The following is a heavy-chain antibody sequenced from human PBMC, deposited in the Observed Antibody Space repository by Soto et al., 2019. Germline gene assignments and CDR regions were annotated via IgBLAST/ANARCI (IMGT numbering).Heavy chain of an antibody. CDR3: SRREVGDEMDV. CDR1: ENTFTNYD. J-gene: IGHJ6*04. D-gene: IGHD3-3*01. Sequence: QAQLEQSGAEVQEPGASVKVSCKASENTFTNYDIIWVRQAPGQGLEWMGWLNPNNGNTGYEPKGRGRVTKSSDPSKRTAFRERTSLRAEDTAVYYCSRREVGDEMDVWGKGTTVTVSS. CDR2: LNPNNGNT. V-gene: IGHV1-8*01.